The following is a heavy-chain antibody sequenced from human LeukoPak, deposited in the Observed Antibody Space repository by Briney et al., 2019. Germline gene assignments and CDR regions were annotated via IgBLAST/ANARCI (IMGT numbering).Heavy chain of an antibody. D-gene: IGHD3-22*01. CDR3: ARDSRPDYYDSSGYYSLYYFDY. CDR1: GYTLTTYD. V-gene: IGHV1-8*01. J-gene: IGHJ4*02. CDR2: MNPNNGNT. Sequence: GASVKVSCKASGYTLTTYDINWVRQASGQGLEWMGKMNPNNGNTDYARKFQGRVTITRNISISTAYIELSSLRSDDTAVYYCARDSRPDYYDSSGYYSLYYFDYWGQGTLVTVSS.